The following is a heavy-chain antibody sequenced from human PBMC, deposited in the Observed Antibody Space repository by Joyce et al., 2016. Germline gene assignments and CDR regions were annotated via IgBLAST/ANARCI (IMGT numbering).Heavy chain of an antibody. CDR3: AKGGNYYDYYFDY. D-gene: IGHD3-3*01. V-gene: IGHV3-23*01. CDR2: ISGSGCST. Sequence: EVYLLESGGGLVRPGGSLRLSCAASGFTFYNYAMSWVRQAPGKGLEWGSGISGSGCSTYYADSVKGRFTISRDNSKNTLYLQMNSLRAEDTAVYYCAKGGNYYDYYFDYWGQGTLLTVSS. CDR1: GFTFYNYA. J-gene: IGHJ4*02.